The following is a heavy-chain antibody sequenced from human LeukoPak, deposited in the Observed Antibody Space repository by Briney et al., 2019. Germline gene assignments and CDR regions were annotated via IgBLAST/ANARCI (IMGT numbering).Heavy chain of an antibody. CDR1: GYTFTGYY. V-gene: IGHV1-2*04. Sequence: ASVKVSCKASGYTFTGYYMHWVRQAPGQGLEWMGWINPNSGGTNYAQKFQGWVTMTRDTSISTAYMELSRLRSDDTAVYYCARAPAPASYYYGSGSFHLDFDYWGQGTLVTVSS. D-gene: IGHD3-10*01. CDR3: ARAPAPASYYYGSGSFHLDFDY. J-gene: IGHJ4*02. CDR2: INPNSGGT.